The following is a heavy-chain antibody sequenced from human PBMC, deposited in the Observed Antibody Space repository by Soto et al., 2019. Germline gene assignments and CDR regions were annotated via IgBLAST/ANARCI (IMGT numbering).Heavy chain of an antibody. Sequence: SETLSLTCTVSGGSISSYYWSWIRQPPGKGLEWIGYIYYSGSTNYNPSLKSRVTISVDTSKNQFSLKLSSVTAADTAVYYRARGYSSSRFDYWGQGTLVTVSS. D-gene: IGHD6-13*01. V-gene: IGHV4-59*01. CDR1: GGSISSYY. J-gene: IGHJ4*02. CDR2: IYYSGST. CDR3: ARGYSSSRFDY.